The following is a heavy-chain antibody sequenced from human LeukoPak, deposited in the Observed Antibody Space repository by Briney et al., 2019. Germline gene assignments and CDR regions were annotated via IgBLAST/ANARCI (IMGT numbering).Heavy chain of an antibody. CDR2: IYYSGST. Sequence: SETLSLTCTVSGGSISSSSYYWGWIRQPPGKGLEWIGYIYYSGSTYYNPSLKSRVTMSVDTSKNQFSLKLTSVTAADTAVYYCARGFRGDNFDYWGQGTLVTVSS. CDR1: GGSISSSSYY. J-gene: IGHJ4*02. CDR3: ARGFRGDNFDY. D-gene: IGHD7-27*01. V-gene: IGHV4-39*01.